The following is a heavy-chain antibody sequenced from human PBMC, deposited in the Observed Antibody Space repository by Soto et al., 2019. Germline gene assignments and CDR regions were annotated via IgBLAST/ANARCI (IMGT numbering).Heavy chain of an antibody. D-gene: IGHD3-9*01. J-gene: IGHJ6*03. V-gene: IGHV4-39*01. CDR2: IYYSGST. Sequence: SETLSLTCTVSGGSISSSSYYWGWIRQPPGKGLEWIGSIYYSGSTYYNPSLKSRVTISVDTSKNQLSLKLSSVTAADTAVYYCASQGLPYFDWSPTPLYYMDVWGKGTTVTVSS. CDR3: ASQGLPYFDWSPTPLYYMDV. CDR1: GGSISSSSYY.